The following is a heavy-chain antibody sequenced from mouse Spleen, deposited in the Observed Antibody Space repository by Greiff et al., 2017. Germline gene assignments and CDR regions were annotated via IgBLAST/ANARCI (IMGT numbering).Heavy chain of an antibody. CDR1: GYTFTSYW. CDR3: ARSGGNYRYFDY. CDR2: IHPNSGST. Sequence: VQLQQPGAELVKPGASVKLSCKASGYTFTSYWMHWVKQRPGQGLEWIGMIHPNSGSTNYNEKFKSKATLTVDKSSSTAYMQLSSLTSEDSAVYYCARSGGNYRYFDYWGQGTTLTVSS. D-gene: IGHD2-1*01. J-gene: IGHJ2*01. V-gene: IGHV1-64*01.